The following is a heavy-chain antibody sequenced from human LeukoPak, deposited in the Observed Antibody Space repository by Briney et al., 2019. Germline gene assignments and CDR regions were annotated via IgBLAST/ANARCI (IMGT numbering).Heavy chain of an antibody. D-gene: IGHD6-6*01. Sequence: ASVKVSCKASGYTFTSYYMHWVRQAPGQGLEWMGIINPSGGSTSYAQKLQGRVTMTRDTSTSTVYMELSSLRSEDTAVYYCARSIAARPFVYWGQGTLVTVSS. V-gene: IGHV1-46*01. CDR1: GYTFTSYY. CDR2: INPSGGST. J-gene: IGHJ4*02. CDR3: ARSIAARPFVY.